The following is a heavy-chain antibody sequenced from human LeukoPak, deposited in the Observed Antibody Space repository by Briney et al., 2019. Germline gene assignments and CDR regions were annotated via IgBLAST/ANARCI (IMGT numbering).Heavy chain of an antibody. CDR2: ISSSGGTI. CDR1: GFTVSSYS. Sequence: GGSLRLSCAASGFTVSSYSMNWVRQAPGKGLEWVSYISSSGGTIYNADAVKGRFTISRDNAKNSLYLQMNSLRAEDTAVYYCTRDAGTRLKYSFGYGDYWGQGALVTVSS. J-gene: IGHJ4*02. CDR3: TRDAGTRLKYSFGYGDY. V-gene: IGHV3-48*04. D-gene: IGHD5-18*01.